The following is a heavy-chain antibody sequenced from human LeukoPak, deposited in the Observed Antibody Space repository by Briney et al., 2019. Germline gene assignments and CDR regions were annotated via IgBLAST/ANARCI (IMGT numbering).Heavy chain of an antibody. D-gene: IGHD2-15*01. V-gene: IGHV1-2*02. Sequence: ASVKVSCKASGYTFTGYYMHWVRQAPGQGLEWMGWINPNSGGTNYAQKFQGRVTITADESTSTAYMELSSLRSEDTAVYYCAGGTGYCSGGSCYTNWFDPWGQGTLVTVSS. CDR3: AGGTGYCSGGSCYTNWFDP. CDR2: INPNSGGT. CDR1: GYTFTGYY. J-gene: IGHJ5*02.